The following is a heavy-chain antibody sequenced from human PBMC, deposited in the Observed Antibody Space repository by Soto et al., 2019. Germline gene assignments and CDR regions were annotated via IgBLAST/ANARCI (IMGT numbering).Heavy chain of an antibody. J-gene: IGHJ4*02. CDR1: GFIFISYA. CDR2: ISGSGGST. Sequence: GGSLRLSCAASGFIFISYAMSWVRQAPGKGLEWVSAISGSGGSTYYADSVKGRFTISRDNSKNTLYLQMNSLRAEDTAVYYCAKVDPPYSGSSFDYWGQGTLVTVS. D-gene: IGHD1-26*01. V-gene: IGHV3-23*01. CDR3: AKVDPPYSGSSFDY.